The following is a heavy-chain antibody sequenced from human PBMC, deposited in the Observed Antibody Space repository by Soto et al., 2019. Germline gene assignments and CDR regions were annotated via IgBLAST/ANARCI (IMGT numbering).Heavy chain of an antibody. CDR1: GGNISNYY. CDR2: VYYSGST. J-gene: IGHJ4*02. CDR3: ARRWGTYFDF. V-gene: IGHV4-59*01. D-gene: IGHD7-27*01. Sequence: SQTHRVTYSVSGGNISNYYWSWIRQPPGKGLEWIGYVYYSGSTDYDPSLKSRVTISVDTSKNQFSLKLSSVTAADTAVYYCARRWGTYFDFWGQGTLVTVSS.